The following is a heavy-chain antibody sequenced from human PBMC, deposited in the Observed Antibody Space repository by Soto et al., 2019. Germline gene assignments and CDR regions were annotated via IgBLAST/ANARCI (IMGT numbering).Heavy chain of an antibody. Sequence: PGGSLRLSCAPAGFTFSSYRMHWVSPAPGKGLEWVAVISYDGSNKYYADSVKGRFTISRDNSKNTLYLQMNSLRAEDTAVYYCANQVEDIDLIRVVQAAFDPWGQGTLVTVSS. CDR2: ISYDGSNK. J-gene: IGHJ5*02. CDR3: ANQVEDIDLIRVVQAAFDP. CDR1: GFTFSSYR. V-gene: IGHV3-30*18. D-gene: IGHD2-2*01.